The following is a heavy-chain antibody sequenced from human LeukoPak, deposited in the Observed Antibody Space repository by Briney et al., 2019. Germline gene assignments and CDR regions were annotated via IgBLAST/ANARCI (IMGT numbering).Heavy chain of an antibody. CDR2: INHSGST. D-gene: IGHD2-15*01. CDR1: GGSFSGCY. CDR3: ARRGLAHAPLAFDI. Sequence: SETLSLTCAVYGGSFSGCYWSWIRQPPGKGLEWIGEINHSGSTNYNPSLKSRVTISVDTSKNQFSLKLSSVTAADTAVYYCARRGLAHAPLAFDIWGQGTMVTVSS. V-gene: IGHV4-34*01. J-gene: IGHJ3*02.